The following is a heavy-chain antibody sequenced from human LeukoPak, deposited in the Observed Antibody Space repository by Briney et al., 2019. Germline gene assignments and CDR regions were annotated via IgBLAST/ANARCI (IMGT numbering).Heavy chain of an antibody. CDR1: GFIFSSYS. CDR2: ITGSGGNT. J-gene: IGHJ4*02. D-gene: IGHD6-6*01. CDR3: ATQNLVHRAYYFDY. V-gene: IGHV3-23*01. Sequence: AGGSLRLSCAASGFIFSSYSMSWVRQAPGKGLEWVSVITGSGGNTYYADSVKGRFTISRDNAKNSLYLQMNSLRDEDTAVYYCATQNLVHRAYYFDYWGQGTLVTVSS.